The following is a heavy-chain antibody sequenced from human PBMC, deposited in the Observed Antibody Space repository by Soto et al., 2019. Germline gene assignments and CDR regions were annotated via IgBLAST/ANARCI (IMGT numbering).Heavy chain of an antibody. CDR2: IYYSGST. CDR1: GGSISSGGYY. J-gene: IGHJ4*02. Sequence: SETLSLTCTFSGGSISSGGYYWSWIRQHPGKGLEWIGYIYYSGSTYYKPSLKSRVTISVDTSKNQFSLKLNSMTAADTAVYYCARHNYGSGSTYFDYWGQGTLVTVSS. D-gene: IGHD3-10*01. CDR3: ARHNYGSGSTYFDY. V-gene: IGHV4-31*03.